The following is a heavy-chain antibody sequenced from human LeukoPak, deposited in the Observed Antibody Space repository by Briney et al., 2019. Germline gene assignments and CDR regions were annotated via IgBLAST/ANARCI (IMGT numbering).Heavy chain of an antibody. V-gene: IGHV3-9*01. CDR2: ISWNSGSI. J-gene: IGHJ3*02. CDR3: AKDAYSYGHDAFDI. CDR1: GFTFDDYA. D-gene: IGHD5-18*01. Sequence: GGSLRLSCAASGFTFDDYAMHWVRQAPGKGLEWVSGISWNSGSIGYADSVKGRFTISRDNAKNSLYLQMNSLIAEDTALYYCAKDAYSYGHDAFDIWGQGTMVTVSS.